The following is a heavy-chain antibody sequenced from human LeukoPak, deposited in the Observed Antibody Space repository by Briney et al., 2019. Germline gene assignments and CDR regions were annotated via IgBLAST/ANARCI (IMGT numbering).Heavy chain of an antibody. CDR1: GFTFSSYS. CDR2: ISSSSSTI. J-gene: IGHJ5*02. V-gene: IGHV3-48*01. D-gene: IGHD5-12*01. CDR3: ASGAEGYVFDP. Sequence: GGSLRHSCAVSGFTFSSYSMNWVRQAPGKGLEWLSYISSSSSTIYYADSAKGRFTISRDNGKNSLYLQMNSLRAEDTAVYYCASGAEGYVFDPWGQGTLVTVSS.